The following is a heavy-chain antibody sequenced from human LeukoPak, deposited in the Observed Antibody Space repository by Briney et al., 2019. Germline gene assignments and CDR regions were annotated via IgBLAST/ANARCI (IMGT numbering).Heavy chain of an antibody. D-gene: IGHD6-19*01. V-gene: IGHV3-33*01. CDR3: ARDVAVAVRGLDV. CDR2: VWFDGTKE. Sequence: PGGSWRLSCAASGLTSSNYGMHWVRKVPDKGLGWVAGVWFDGTKENFADSVKGRFTISRDNSKSTLYLQMNSLRAEDTAVYYCARDVAVAVRGLDVWGQGTTVTVSS. J-gene: IGHJ6*02. CDR1: GLTSSNYG.